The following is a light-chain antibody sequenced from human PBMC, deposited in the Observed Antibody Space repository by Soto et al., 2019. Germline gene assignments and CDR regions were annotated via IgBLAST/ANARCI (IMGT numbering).Light chain of an antibody. J-gene: IGKJ4*01. V-gene: IGKV3-11*01. CDR3: HQRYIWPPLT. Sequence: EIVLTQSRATLSLSPGERATLSCRASQSVENYLAWFQQKRGQAPRLLIYDTSNRAAGIPDRFSGSGSGTDFTLTISSLEPEDFAVYYCHQRYIWPPLTFGGGTKVEIK. CDR2: DTS. CDR1: QSVENY.